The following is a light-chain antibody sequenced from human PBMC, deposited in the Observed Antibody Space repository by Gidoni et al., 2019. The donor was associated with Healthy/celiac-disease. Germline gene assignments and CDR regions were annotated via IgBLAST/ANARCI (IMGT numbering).Light chain of an antibody. J-gene: IGKJ1*01. CDR1: QSVSSSY. Sequence: EVVLTQSPGTLSLSPGERATLSCRASQSVSSSYLAWYQQKPGQAPRLLISGASSRATGIPDRFSGSGSGTDFTLTISRLEPEDFAVYYCQQYGSSPWTFGQGTKVEIK. V-gene: IGKV3-20*01. CDR3: QQYGSSPWT. CDR2: GAS.